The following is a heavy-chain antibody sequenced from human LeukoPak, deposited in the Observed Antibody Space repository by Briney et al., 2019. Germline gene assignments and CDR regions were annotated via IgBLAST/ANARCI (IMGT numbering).Heavy chain of an antibody. J-gene: IGHJ4*02. V-gene: IGHV3-7*03. D-gene: IGHD2-15*01. CDR3: AKSQSHFVVVVAAITPEY. CDR1: GFTFDSYW. Sequence: GGSLRLSCAASGFTFDSYWMSWVRQAPGKGLEWVANIKLDGSEKYYVDSVKGRFTISRDNSKNTLYLQMNSLRAEDTAVYYCAKSQSHFVVVVAAITPEYWGQGTLVTVSS. CDR2: IKLDGSEK.